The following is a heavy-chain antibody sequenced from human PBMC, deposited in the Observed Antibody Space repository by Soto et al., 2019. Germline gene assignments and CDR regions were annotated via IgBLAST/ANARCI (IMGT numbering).Heavy chain of an antibody. CDR2: IYWDDTK. Sequence: QITLKESGPTLVKPTQTLTLTCTFSGFSLPTDRVGVGWIRQPPGKALEWLAVIYWDDTKTYRPSLKSRLTITKDPSKNLVALTMTDMDPVDTATYYCAHAYGGRSLYWGQGTLVTVSS. D-gene: IGHD1-26*01. CDR3: AHAYGGRSLY. V-gene: IGHV2-5*02. J-gene: IGHJ4*02. CDR1: GFSLPTDRVG.